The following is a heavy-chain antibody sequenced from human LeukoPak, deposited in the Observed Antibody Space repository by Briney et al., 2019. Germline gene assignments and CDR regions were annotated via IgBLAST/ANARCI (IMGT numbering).Heavy chain of an antibody. D-gene: IGHD1-26*01. Sequence: SETLSLTCAVYGGSFRGYYWHWIRQPPGKGMEWIGEISHRGRTNYNPSLKSRVTMSVDTSKNQFSLKLSSVTAADTAVYYCAREQVGVSFDSWGQGTLVTVSS. CDR1: GGSFRGYY. CDR3: AREQVGVSFDS. J-gene: IGHJ4*02. CDR2: ISHRGRT. V-gene: IGHV4-34*01.